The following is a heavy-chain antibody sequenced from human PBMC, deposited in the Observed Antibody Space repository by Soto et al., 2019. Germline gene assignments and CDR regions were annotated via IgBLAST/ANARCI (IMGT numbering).Heavy chain of an antibody. CDR1: GFTFSSYA. J-gene: IGHJ3*02. Sequence: PGGSLRLSCAASGFTFSSYAMSWVRQAPGKGLEWVSAISGSGGSTYYADSVKGRFTISRDNSKNTLYLQMNSLRAEDTAVYYCAKDWFIAKSHGPDAFDIWGQGTMVTVSS. CDR2: ISGSGGST. D-gene: IGHD6-13*01. V-gene: IGHV3-23*01. CDR3: AKDWFIAKSHGPDAFDI.